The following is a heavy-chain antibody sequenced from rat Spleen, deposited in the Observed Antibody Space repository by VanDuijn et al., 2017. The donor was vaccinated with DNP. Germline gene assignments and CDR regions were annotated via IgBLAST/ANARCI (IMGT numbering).Heavy chain of an antibody. V-gene: IGHV4-2*01. CDR1: GFNFNDYW. D-gene: IGHD1-11*01. CDR2: INKDSSSI. Sequence: EVKLVESGGGLVQPGRSLKLSCTASGFNFNDYWMGWVRQAPGKGLEWIGQINKDSSSINYPPSLKDKFTIFRDNAQDTLYLQMSKLGSEDTATYYCARGPKYGDFLDFFDYWGQGVMVSVSS. J-gene: IGHJ2*01. CDR3: ARGPKYGDFLDFFDY.